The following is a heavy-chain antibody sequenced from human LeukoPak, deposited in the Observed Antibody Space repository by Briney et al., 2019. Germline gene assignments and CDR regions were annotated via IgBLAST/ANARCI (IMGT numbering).Heavy chain of an antibody. CDR2: ISDSGTSM. D-gene: IGHD2/OR15-2a*01. Sequence: PGGSLRLSCVASGFTFSDFYMSWIRQAPGKGLEWVSLISDSGTSMYYADSVQGRFTISRDNTKNSLYLQMISLKAEDTAVYYCARDRRPSSYLGNSNWGQGTLVTVSS. CDR3: ARDRRPSSYLGNSN. V-gene: IGHV3-11*01. J-gene: IGHJ4*02. CDR1: GFTFSDFY.